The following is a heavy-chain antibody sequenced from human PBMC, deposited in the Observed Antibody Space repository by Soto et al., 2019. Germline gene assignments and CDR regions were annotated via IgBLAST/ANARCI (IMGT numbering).Heavy chain of an antibody. J-gene: IGHJ4*02. CDR3: ARLEVRVSDYYDSSGYPSVDY. CDR1: GYSFTSYW. D-gene: IGHD3-22*01. Sequence: PGESLKISCKGSGYSFTSYWISWVRQMPGKGLEWMGRIDPSDSYTNYSPSFQGHVTISADKSISTAYLQWSSLKASDTAMYYCARLEVRVSDYYDSSGYPSVDYWGQGTLVTVS. CDR2: IDPSDSYT. V-gene: IGHV5-10-1*01.